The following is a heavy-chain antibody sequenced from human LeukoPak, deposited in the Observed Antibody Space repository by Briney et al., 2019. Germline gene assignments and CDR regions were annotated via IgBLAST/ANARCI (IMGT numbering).Heavy chain of an antibody. J-gene: IGHJ3*01. D-gene: IGHD3-3*02. V-gene: IGHV3-23*01. Sequence: GGSLRLSCAASGFTFNVYAMYWVRQAPGRGLEWVSSIGTPDSTHYANSVKGRFTTSRDASKNTVFLQMNSLRAEDSATYYCAKDRENGNGIWDAFDVWGQGTVVTVSS. CDR1: GFTFNVYA. CDR2: SIGTPDST. CDR3: AKDRENGNGIWDAFDV.